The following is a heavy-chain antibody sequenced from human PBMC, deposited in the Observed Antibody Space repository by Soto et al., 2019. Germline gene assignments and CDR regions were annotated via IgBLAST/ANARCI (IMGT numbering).Heavy chain of an antibody. D-gene: IGHD4-17*01. CDR2: IYYSGGT. CDR1: GGSISSYY. V-gene: IGHV4-59*01. CDR3: ARVYGDYLDY. Sequence: PSETLSLTCTVSGGSISSYYWSWIRQPPGKGLEWIGYIYYSGGTNYNPSIKSRVTISVDTSRNQFSLKLSSVTAADTAVYYCARVYGDYLDYWGQGILVTVSS. J-gene: IGHJ4*02.